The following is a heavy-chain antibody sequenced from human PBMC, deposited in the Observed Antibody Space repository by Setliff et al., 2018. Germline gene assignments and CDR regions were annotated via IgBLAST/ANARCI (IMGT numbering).Heavy chain of an antibody. Sequence: SETLSLTCTVSGGSISDYYWSWIRQAPGKGRGWIGYIYYGGSTNYNPSLNSRVAISVDTSENQFSLRLNSVTAADTAVYYCASSSGSYPGSNYYYYGMDVWGQGTTVTVSS. CDR3: ASSSGSYPGSNYYYYGMDV. CDR1: GGSISDYY. D-gene: IGHD1-26*01. V-gene: IGHV4-59*01. J-gene: IGHJ6*02. CDR2: IYYGGST.